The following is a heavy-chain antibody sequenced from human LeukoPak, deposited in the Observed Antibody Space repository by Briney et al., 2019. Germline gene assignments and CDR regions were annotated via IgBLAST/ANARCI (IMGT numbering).Heavy chain of an antibody. CDR2: FDPEDGET. CDR3: ATYPAYYDSSGYYYFDY. D-gene: IGHD3-22*01. CDR1: GYTLTELS. J-gene: IGHJ4*02. Sequence: GASVKVSCKVSGYTLTELSMHWVRQAPGKGLEWMGGFDPEDGETIYAQKFQGRVTMTEDTSTDTAYMELSSLRSEDTAVYYCATYPAYYDSSGYYYFDYWGQGTLVTVSS. V-gene: IGHV1-24*01.